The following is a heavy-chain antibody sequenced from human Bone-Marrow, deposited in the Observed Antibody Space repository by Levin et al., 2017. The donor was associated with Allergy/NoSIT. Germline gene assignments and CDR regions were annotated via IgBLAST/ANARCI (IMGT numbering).Heavy chain of an antibody. CDR2: IWFDGSNQ. D-gene: IGHD3-3*01. CDR3: AEDNGDDYWSGSYLNH. CDR1: GFSFSTYA. Sequence: GGSLRLSCAASGFSFSTYAMHWVRQAPGKGLDWVAVIWFDGSNQSYAASVKGRFTISRDNSKTTLYLQMNSLRAEDTAVECCAEDNGDDYWSGSYLNHWGQGTLVTVYS. J-gene: IGHJ5*02. V-gene: IGHV3-33*06.